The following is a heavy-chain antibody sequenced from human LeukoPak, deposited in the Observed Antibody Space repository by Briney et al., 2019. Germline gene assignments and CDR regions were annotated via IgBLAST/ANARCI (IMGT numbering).Heavy chain of an antibody. CDR2: ISYDGSNK. D-gene: IGHD3-9*01. J-gene: IGHJ4*02. V-gene: IGHV3-30*18. Sequence: GGSLRLSCAASGFTFSSYGMHWVRQAPGKGLEWVAVISYDGSNKYYADSVKGRFTISRDNSKNTLYLQMNSLRAEDTAVYYCAKILPGHNYDILTGYYFDYWGQGTLVTVSS. CDR1: GFTFSSYG. CDR3: AKILPGHNYDILTGYYFDY.